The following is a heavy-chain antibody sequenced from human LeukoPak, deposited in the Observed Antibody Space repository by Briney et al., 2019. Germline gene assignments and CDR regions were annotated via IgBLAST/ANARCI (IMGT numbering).Heavy chain of an antibody. V-gene: IGHV1-69*05. D-gene: IGHD6-13*01. J-gene: IGHJ5*02. CDR2: IIPIFGTA. CDR3: ARAEKRGQLVPRINWFDP. Sequence: SVKVSCKASGGTFSSYAISWVRQAPGQGLEWMGGIIPIFGTANYAQKFQGRVTITTDESTSTAYMELSSVTAADTAVYYCARAEKRGQLVPRINWFDPWGQGTLVTVSS. CDR1: GGTFSSYA.